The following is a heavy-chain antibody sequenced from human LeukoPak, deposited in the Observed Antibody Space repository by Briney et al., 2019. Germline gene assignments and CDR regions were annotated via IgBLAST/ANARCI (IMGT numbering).Heavy chain of an antibody. CDR2: ISSSSSTI. CDR1: GFTFSSYS. CDR3: ARDMHCSSTSCYIY. V-gene: IGHV3-48*01. J-gene: IGHJ4*02. Sequence: GGSLRLSCAASGFTFSSYSMNWVRQAPGKGLEWVSYISSSSSTIYYADSVKGRFTISRDNAKNSLYLQMNSLRAEDTAVYYCARDMHCSSTSCYIYWGQGTLVTVSS. D-gene: IGHD2-2*02.